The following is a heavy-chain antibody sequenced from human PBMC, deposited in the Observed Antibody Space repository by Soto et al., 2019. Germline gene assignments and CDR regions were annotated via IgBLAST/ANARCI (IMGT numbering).Heavy chain of an antibody. CDR2: IYHSGST. J-gene: IGHJ4*02. CDR1: GGSISSSNW. V-gene: IGHV4-4*02. D-gene: IGHD3-9*01. Sequence: KSSETLSLTCAVSGGSISSSNWWSWVRQPPGKGLEWIGEIYHSGSTNYNPPLKSRVTISVDKSKNQFSLKLSSVTAADTAVYYCARLRLNDILTGYPYWGQGTLVTVSS. CDR3: ARLRLNDILTGYPY.